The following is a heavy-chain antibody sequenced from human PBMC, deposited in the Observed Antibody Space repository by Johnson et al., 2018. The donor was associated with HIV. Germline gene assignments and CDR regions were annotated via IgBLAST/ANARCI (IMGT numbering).Heavy chain of an antibody. CDR1: GFTFSSHA. CDR2: ISSDGSNK. D-gene: IGHD1-1*01. J-gene: IGHJ3*02. Sequence: VQLVESGGGVVRPGRSLRLSCVASGFTFSSHAIHWVRQAPGKGLEWVAVISSDGSNKYYADSVKGRFTISRDNSKNTLYLQMNSLRAEDTAVYYCARDFPGGTDAFDIWGQGTMVTVSS. CDR3: ARDFPGGTDAFDI. V-gene: IGHV3-30-3*01.